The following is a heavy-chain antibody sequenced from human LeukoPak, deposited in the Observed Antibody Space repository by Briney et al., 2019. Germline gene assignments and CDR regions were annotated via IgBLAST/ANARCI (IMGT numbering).Heavy chain of an antibody. Sequence: GGSLRLSCAASGFTFSSYSMNWVRQAPWKGLEWVSSISSSSSYIYYADSVKGRFTISRDNAKNSLYLQMNSLRAEDTAVYYCAREAGWFGEFPFDYWGQGTLVTVSS. D-gene: IGHD3-10*01. CDR1: GFTFSSYS. CDR2: ISSSSSYI. J-gene: IGHJ4*02. CDR3: AREAGWFGEFPFDY. V-gene: IGHV3-21*01.